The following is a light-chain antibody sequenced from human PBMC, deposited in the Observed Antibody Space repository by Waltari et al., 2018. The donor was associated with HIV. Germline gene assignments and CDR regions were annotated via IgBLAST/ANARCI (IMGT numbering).Light chain of an antibody. V-gene: IGLV2-23*02. J-gene: IGLJ2*01. CDR3: CSYAGGRVFVL. Sequence: QSALTQPASVSGSPGQSITISCTGTLSDIRSYNLVSWYQQYPGRAPKFKIYEVSKRPSGVSDRVPGSKSGNRASLTVAGLKGEDEADYYGCSYAGGRVFVLFGGGTRLTVL. CDR1: LSDIRSYNL. CDR2: EVS.